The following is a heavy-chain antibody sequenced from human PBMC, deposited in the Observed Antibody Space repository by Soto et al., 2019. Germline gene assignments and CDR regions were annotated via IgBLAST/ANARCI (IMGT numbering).Heavy chain of an antibody. V-gene: IGHV4-30-4*01. CDR3: ARFLGYCSSTSCYKVAFDM. D-gene: IGHD2-2*02. Sequence: QVQLQESGPGLVKPSQTLSLSCTVSGGSIISGDYYWSWIRQPPGKGLEWIGYIFHSGSTYYNPSRKRRVTTSVDTSKNQFSLKLSSVTAAATAVYYCARFLGYCSSTSCYKVAFDMWGQGTMVTVSS. CDR2: IFHSGST. J-gene: IGHJ3*02. CDR1: GGSIISGDYY.